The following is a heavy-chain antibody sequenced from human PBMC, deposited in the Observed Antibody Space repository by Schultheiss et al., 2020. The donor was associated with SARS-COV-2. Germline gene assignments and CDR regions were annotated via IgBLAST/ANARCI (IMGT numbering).Heavy chain of an antibody. Sequence: GGSLRLSCAASGFTFSSYGMHWVRQAPGKGLEWVSYISSSSSTIYYADSVKGRFTISRDNSKNTLYLQMNSLRAEDTAVYYCARGGATISSYYYYGMDVWGQGTTVTVSS. CDR3: ARGGATISSYYYYGMDV. CDR1: GFTFSSYG. V-gene: IGHV3-48*01. CDR2: ISSSSSTI. J-gene: IGHJ6*02. D-gene: IGHD5-12*01.